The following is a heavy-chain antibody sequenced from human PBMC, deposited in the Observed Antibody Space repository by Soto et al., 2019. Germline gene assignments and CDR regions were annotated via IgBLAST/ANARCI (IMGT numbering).Heavy chain of an antibody. CDR1: GFTFSSYS. V-gene: IGHV3-30*03. CDR3: ARPYSSGWYGDLDY. CDR2: ISYDGSNK. Sequence: VQLVESGGGLVKPGGSLRLSCAASGFTFSSYSMNWVRQAPGKGLEWVAVISYDGSNKYYADSVKGRFTISRDNSKNTMYLQMNSLRVEDTAVYYCARPYSSGWYGDLDYWGQGTLVTVSS. J-gene: IGHJ4*02. D-gene: IGHD6-19*01.